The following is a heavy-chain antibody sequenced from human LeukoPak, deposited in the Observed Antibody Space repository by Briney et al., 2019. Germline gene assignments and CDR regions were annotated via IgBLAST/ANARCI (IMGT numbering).Heavy chain of an antibody. CDR1: GFTFSSYA. V-gene: IGHV3-23*01. D-gene: IGHD3-10*01. CDR3: ARDRGGETPYYFDS. J-gene: IGHJ4*02. CDR2: ISGSGGST. Sequence: GGSLRLSCAASGFTFSSYAMSWVRQAPGKGLEWVSAISGSGGSTYYADSVKGRFTISRDNSKNTLNLQMNSLRAEDTAVYSCARDRGGETPYYFDSWGQETLVTVSS.